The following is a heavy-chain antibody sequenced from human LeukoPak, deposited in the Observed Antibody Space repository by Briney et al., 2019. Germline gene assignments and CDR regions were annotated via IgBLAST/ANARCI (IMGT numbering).Heavy chain of an antibody. CDR3: VRQSHYYFDY. Sequence: GSLRLSCAASGFTFSSSGMHWVRQAPGKGLYWVSHISSGGGFIHYADSVKGRFTISRDNARNSLFLQMNSLRGEDTAVYYCVRQSHYYFDYWGQGTLVTVSS. V-gene: IGHV3-21*05. CDR1: GFTFSSSG. D-gene: IGHD2-21*02. J-gene: IGHJ4*02. CDR2: ISSGGGFI.